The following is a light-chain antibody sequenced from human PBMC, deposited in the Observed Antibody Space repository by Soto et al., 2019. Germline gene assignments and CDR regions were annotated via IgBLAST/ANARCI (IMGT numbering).Light chain of an antibody. J-gene: IGKJ1*01. CDR3: QQRSTWPGT. V-gene: IGKV3-11*01. CDR1: QSVSTY. CDR2: DAS. Sequence: EIVLTQSPATLSLSPGERATLSCRPSQSVSTYLAWYQQKPGQAPRHLIYDASNRATGIPARFSGSGSGTDFTLTISSLEPEDFAVYYCQQRSTWPGTFGQGTKVDIK.